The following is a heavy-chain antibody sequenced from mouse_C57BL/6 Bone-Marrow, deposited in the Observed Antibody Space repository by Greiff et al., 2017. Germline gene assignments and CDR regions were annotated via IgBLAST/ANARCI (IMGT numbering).Heavy chain of an antibody. CDR1: GYTFTSYW. CDR2: IYPTSGRT. J-gene: IGHJ2*01. D-gene: IGHD4-1*01. V-gene: IGHV1-55*01. Sequence: QVQLQQPGAELVKPGASVKMSCKASGYTFTSYWITWVKQRPGQGLEWIGDIYPTSGRTNYNEQFKSKAILTVDTSSNTAYMQLNSLTSEDSAVFYCARSGPLGRSFDYWGQGTTLTVSS. CDR3: ARSGPLGRSFDY.